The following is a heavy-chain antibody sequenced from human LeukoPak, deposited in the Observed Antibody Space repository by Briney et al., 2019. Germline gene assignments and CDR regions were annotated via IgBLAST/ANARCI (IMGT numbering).Heavy chain of an antibody. CDR3: ARLIVPPTRPIDY. CDR2: IIHSGST. J-gene: IGHJ4*02. CDR1: GGSLSGYY. V-gene: IGHV4-34*12. D-gene: IGHD2/OR15-2a*01. Sequence: PSETLSLTCAVYGGSLSGYYWTWIRQPPGKGLEWIGEIIHSGSTNYNPSLKSRVTISIDTSKNRFSLNLGSVTAADTAVYYCARLIVPPTRPIDYWGRGTLVTVSS.